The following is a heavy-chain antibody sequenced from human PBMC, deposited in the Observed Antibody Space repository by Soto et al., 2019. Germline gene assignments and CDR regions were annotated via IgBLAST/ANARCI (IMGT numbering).Heavy chain of an antibody. CDR1: GFAFSDYA. D-gene: IGHD3-10*01. CDR2: ISTSDGDT. CDR3: ASGSGNYPKYNWFDP. Sequence: QLLEAGGGSVQPGGSLGLSCAASGFAFSDYAMTWVRQAPGKGLEWVSTISTSDGDTCYADSVKGRFTISRDNSRNTLYLQMNSLRAEDTAVYYCASGSGNYPKYNWFDPWGQGTLVTVSS. J-gene: IGHJ5*02. V-gene: IGHV3-23*01.